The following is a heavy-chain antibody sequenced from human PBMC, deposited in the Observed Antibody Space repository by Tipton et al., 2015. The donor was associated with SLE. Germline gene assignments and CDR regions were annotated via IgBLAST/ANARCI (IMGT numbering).Heavy chain of an antibody. J-gene: IGHJ4*02. V-gene: IGHV3-66*02. CDR1: GFSVSGNY. Sequence: SLRLSCAASGFSVSGNYMTWVRQASGRPLEWVSTIYTDGGTYYADSVKGRFIISRDSSRNVLSLQMNSLKTEDTALYYCAKEAWELLRQPFDSWGQGPRVTV. CDR2: IYTDGGT. CDR3: AKEAWELLRQPFDS. D-gene: IGHD1-26*01.